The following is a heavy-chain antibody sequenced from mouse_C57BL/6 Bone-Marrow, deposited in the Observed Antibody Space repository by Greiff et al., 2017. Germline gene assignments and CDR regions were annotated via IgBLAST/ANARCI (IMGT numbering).Heavy chain of an antibody. J-gene: IGHJ4*01. CDR1: GYAFSSYW. D-gene: IGHD1-1*01. CDR2: IYPGDGET. Sequence: VQLQQSGAELVKPGASVKISCKASGYAFSSYWMHWVKQRPGKGLEWIGQIYPGDGETNYNGKFKGKATLTADKSSSTAYLQLSSLTSEDSAVYCCASSFYYNYAMDYWGQGTSVTVSS. V-gene: IGHV1-80*01. CDR3: ASSFYYNYAMDY.